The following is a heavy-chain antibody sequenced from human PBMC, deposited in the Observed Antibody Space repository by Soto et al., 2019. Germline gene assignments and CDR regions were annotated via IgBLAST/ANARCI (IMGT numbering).Heavy chain of an antibody. V-gene: IGHV3-20*01. CDR2: ISGSGVNA. CDR1: GFAFQNHG. J-gene: IGHJ2*01. D-gene: IGHD1-1*01. CDR3: ARKPHWQYWYFDL. Sequence: EVQLVESGGSVIRPGGSLRLSCAASGFAFQNHGMAWVRQVPGKGLEWVAGISGSGVNAGYADSVKGRFTISRDNGDNSLCLEINNLGVEDTALYHCARKPHWQYWYFDLWGRGTLVTVSS.